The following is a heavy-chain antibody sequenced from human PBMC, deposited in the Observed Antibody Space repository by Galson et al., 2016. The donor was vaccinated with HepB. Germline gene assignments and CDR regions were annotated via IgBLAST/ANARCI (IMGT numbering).Heavy chain of an antibody. J-gene: IGHJ6*02. CDR2: IIPIFVTP. V-gene: IGHV1-69*13. Sequence: SVKASCKASGDAFSSYAFTWVRQAPGQGLEWMGGIIPIFVTPHHAQKFQGRVAITADESTSTAYMELSSLTSEDTAVYYCALNYQYGLDVWGQGTTVIVS. CDR3: ALNYQYGLDV. CDR1: GDAFSSYA.